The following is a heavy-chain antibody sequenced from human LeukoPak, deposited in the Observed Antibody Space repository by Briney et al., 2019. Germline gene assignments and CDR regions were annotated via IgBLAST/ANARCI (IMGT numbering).Heavy chain of an antibody. CDR3: ARDLMGIAYRGAFYY. CDR1: GFTFSNYD. J-gene: IGHJ4*02. Sequence: SGGSLRLSCAASGFTFSNYDMSWVRQAPGEGLEWVSAISGSGGSTFNADSVKGRFTISRDNSKNTLYLQMNSLRAEDTAVYYCARDLMGIAYRGAFYYWGQGTLVTVSS. CDR2: ISGSGGST. V-gene: IGHV3-23*01. D-gene: IGHD6-13*01.